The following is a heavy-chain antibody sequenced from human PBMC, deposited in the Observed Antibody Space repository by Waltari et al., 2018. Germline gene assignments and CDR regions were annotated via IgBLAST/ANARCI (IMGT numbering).Heavy chain of an antibody. CDR2: ISDSDNSK. D-gene: IGHD2-2*01. J-gene: IGHJ6*02. V-gene: IGHV3-48*03. CDR1: GFSFRRYE. CDR3: VRDGLGSGRTRVDV. Sequence: EAQLVESGGGLVQPGGSLRLSCAASGFSFRRYEMNWVRQVPGKGLEWISYISDSDNSKFYAESVKGRFTVSRDNAKNSLHLEMNSLRAEDTATYYCVRDGLGSGRTRVDVWGQGTTVIVSS.